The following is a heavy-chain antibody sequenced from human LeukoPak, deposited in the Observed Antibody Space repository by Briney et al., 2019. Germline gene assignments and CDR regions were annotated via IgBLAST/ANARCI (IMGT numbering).Heavy chain of an antibody. CDR3: AKDNLPYSYGLFDY. CDR1: GFTFSSYG. J-gene: IGHJ4*02. Sequence: QSGGSLRLSCAASGFTFSSYGMHWVRQAPGKGLEWVAVISYDGSNKYYADSVKGRFTISRDNSKNTLYLQMNSLRAEDTAVYYCAKDNLPYSYGLFDYWGQGTLVTVSS. D-gene: IGHD5-18*01. V-gene: IGHV3-30*18. CDR2: ISYDGSNK.